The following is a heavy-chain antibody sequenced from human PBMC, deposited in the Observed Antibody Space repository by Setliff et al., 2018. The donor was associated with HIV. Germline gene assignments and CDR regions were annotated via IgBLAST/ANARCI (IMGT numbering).Heavy chain of an antibody. V-gene: IGHV1-2*02. Sequence: ASVKVSCKSSGYTFTAYYIHWVRQARGQGLEWMGWINPDSGATKYAEKFEGRVSLTRDTSINTVYMELSSLRSDDTAVYYCARAYYDSVWGSHRYRFYYFDYWGQGSLVTVSS. D-gene: IGHD3-16*02. CDR3: ARAYYDSVWGSHRYRFYYFDY. CDR1: GYTFTAYY. CDR2: INPDSGAT. J-gene: IGHJ4*02.